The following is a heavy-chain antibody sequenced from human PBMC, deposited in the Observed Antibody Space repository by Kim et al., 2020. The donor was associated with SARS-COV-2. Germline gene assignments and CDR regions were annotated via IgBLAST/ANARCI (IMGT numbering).Heavy chain of an antibody. CDR1: GGSISSYY. D-gene: IGHD3-9*01. V-gene: IGHV4-59*01. J-gene: IGHJ2*01. CDR2: IYYSGST. CDR3: ARGGRGDWLLSLPDWYFDL. Sequence: SETLSLTCTVSGGSISSYYWSWIRQPPGKGLEWIGYIYYSGSTNYNPSLKSRVTISVDTSKNQFSLKLSSVTAADTAVYYCARGGRGDWLLSLPDWYFDLWGRGTLVTVSS.